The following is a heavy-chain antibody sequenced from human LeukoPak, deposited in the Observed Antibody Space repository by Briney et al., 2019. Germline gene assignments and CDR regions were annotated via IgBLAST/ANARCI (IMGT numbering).Heavy chain of an antibody. CDR2: INHSGST. Sequence: SETLSLTCAVYGGSFSGYYWSWIRQPPGKGLEWIGEINHSGSTNYNPSLKSRVTISVDTSKNQFSLKLSSVTAADTAVYYCARSGYYGPYFDYWGQGTLVTVSS. J-gene: IGHJ4*02. D-gene: IGHD4-17*01. CDR3: ARSGYYGPYFDY. CDR1: GGSFSGYY. V-gene: IGHV4-34*01.